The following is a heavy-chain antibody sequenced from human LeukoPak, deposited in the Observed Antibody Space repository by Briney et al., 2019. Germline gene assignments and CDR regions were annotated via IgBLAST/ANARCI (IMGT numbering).Heavy chain of an antibody. CDR3: ARKLGGAFDI. CDR2: IYYSGST. Sequence: SETLSLTCSVSDDSITMYYWSWIRQPPGKGLEWIGYIYYSGSTNYNPSLKSRVTISVDTSKNQFSLKLSSVTAADTAVYYCARKLGGAFDIWGQGTMVTVSS. CDR1: DDSITMYY. J-gene: IGHJ3*02. D-gene: IGHD1-26*01. V-gene: IGHV4-59*01.